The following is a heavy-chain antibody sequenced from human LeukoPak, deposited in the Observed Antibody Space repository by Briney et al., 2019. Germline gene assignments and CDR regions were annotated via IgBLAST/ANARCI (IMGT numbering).Heavy chain of an antibody. Sequence: SETLSLTRTVSGGSISSSSYYWGWLRQPPGKGLEWIGSIYYSGSTYYNPSLKSRVTISVDTSKNQFSLKLSSVTAADTAVYYCARFHCSSTSCYYYYYYYMDVWGKGTTVTVSS. J-gene: IGHJ6*03. CDR1: GGSISSSSYY. D-gene: IGHD2-2*01. CDR3: ARFHCSSTSCYYYYYYYMDV. V-gene: IGHV4-39*01. CDR2: IYYSGST.